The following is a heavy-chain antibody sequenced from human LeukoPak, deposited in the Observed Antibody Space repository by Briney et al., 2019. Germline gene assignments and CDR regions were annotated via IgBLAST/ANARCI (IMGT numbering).Heavy chain of an antibody. Sequence: SETLSLTCAVYGGSFSGYYWSWIRQPPGKGLEWVGEINHSGSTNYNPSLKSRVTISVDTSKNQFSLKLSSVTAADTAVYYCARGRVSYYGSGSYSGFDPWGQGTLVTVSS. J-gene: IGHJ5*02. D-gene: IGHD3-10*01. V-gene: IGHV4-34*01. CDR2: INHSGST. CDR1: GGSFSGYY. CDR3: ARGRVSYYGSGSYSGFDP.